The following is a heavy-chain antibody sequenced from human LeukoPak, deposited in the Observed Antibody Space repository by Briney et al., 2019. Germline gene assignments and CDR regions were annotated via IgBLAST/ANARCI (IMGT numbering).Heavy chain of an antibody. CDR1: GGSISSYY. CDR3: ARAERRYWFDP. D-gene: IGHD1-1*01. CDR2: MYYSGST. J-gene: IGHJ5*02. V-gene: IGHV4-59*01. Sequence: SETLSLTCTVSGGSISSYYWSWIRQPPGKGLEWIGYMYYSGSTNYNPSLKSRVTISGDTSKNQFSLKPSSVTAADTAVYYCARAERRYWFDPWGQGTLVTVSS.